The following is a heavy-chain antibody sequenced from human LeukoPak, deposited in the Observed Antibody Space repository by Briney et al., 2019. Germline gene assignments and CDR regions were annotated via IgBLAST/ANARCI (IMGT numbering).Heavy chain of an antibody. CDR1: GFTFSSSW. V-gene: IGHV3-7*01. CDR2: IKQDGSEK. J-gene: IGHJ5*02. Sequence: GGSLRLSCAASGFTFSSSWMTWVRQAPGKGLEWVANIKQDGSEKYYVDSVKGRFTISRDNAKNSLYLQMNSLRAEDTAVYYCARGLRWFDPWGQGTLATVSS. CDR3: ARGLRWFDP.